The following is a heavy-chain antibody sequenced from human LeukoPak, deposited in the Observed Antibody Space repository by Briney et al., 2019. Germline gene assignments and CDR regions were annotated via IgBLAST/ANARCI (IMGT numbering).Heavy chain of an antibody. CDR2: IYHSGST. V-gene: IGHV4-38-2*02. D-gene: IGHD6-6*01. CDR3: ARDKVAARPGDFDY. Sequence: PSETLSLTCAVSGYSISSGYYWGWIRQPPGKGLEWIGSIYHSGSTYYNPFLKSRVTISVDTSKNQFSLKLSSVTAADTAVYYCARDKVAARPGDFDYWGQGTLVTVSS. J-gene: IGHJ4*02. CDR1: GYSISSGYY.